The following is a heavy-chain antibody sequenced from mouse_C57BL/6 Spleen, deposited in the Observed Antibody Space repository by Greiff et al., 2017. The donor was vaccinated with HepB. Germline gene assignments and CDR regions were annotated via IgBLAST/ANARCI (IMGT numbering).Heavy chain of an antibody. Sequence: QVQLQQSGAELVRPGASVTLSRKASGYTFTDYEMHWVKQTPVHGLEWIGAIDPETGGTAYNQKFKGKAILTADKSSSTAYMELRSLTSEDSAVYYCTRENDGYPHYYAMDYWGQGTSVTVSS. D-gene: IGHD2-3*01. CDR3: TRENDGYPHYYAMDY. CDR2: IDPETGGT. V-gene: IGHV1-15*01. CDR1: GYTFTDYE. J-gene: IGHJ4*01.